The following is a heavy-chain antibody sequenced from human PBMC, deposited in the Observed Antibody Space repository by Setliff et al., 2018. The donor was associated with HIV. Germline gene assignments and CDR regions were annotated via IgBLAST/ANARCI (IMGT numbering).Heavy chain of an antibody. D-gene: IGHD1-26*01. V-gene: IGHV3-23*01. CDR1: RFTLSNNA. Sequence: GGSLRLSCAASRFTLSNNAMGWVRQAPGKGLEWVSSISNSGTSTLYAASVKGRFTISRDNSKNTLYLQMNSLRAEDTAVYYCARDRGLRGMLLSSKELGFYCMDVWGKGTTVTVSS. J-gene: IGHJ6*03. CDR2: ISNSGTST. CDR3: ARDRGLRGMLLSSKELGFYCMDV.